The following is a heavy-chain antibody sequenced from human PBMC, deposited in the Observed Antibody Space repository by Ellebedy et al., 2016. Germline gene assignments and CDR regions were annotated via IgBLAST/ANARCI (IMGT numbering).Heavy chain of an antibody. CDR3: AREDSRDIVVVPAAHTVTTAFDY. Sequence: GESLKISCVASGFTFSSYWMGWVRQAPGKGLEWVANIQEDGGEKYYVDSVKGRFTISRDNAKNSLYLQMNSLRAEDTAVYYCAREDSRDIVVVPAAHTVTTAFDYWGQGTLVTVSS. J-gene: IGHJ4*02. V-gene: IGHV3-7*03. CDR1: GFTFSSYW. D-gene: IGHD2-2*01. CDR2: IQEDGGEK.